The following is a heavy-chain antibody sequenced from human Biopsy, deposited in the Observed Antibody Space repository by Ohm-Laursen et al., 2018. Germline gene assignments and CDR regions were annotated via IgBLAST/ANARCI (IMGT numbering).Heavy chain of an antibody. D-gene: IGHD2/OR15-2a*01. CDR3: TRATNSTGWPYYYFYGMDI. Sequence: PSETLSLTCTVSGGSISSDWWSWIRQTPGKGLEWIGYVYYSETTTYNPSLRSRVTISVDTSMNQISLRLQSVTAADTAIYYCTRATNSTGWPYYYFYGMDIWGQGTTVTVSS. J-gene: IGHJ6*02. CDR2: VYYSETT. V-gene: IGHV4-59*01. CDR1: GGSISSDW.